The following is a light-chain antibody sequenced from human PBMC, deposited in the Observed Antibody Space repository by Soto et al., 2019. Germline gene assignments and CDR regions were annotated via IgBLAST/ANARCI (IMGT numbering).Light chain of an antibody. V-gene: IGKV1-5*03. CDR1: QSVTSW. Sequence: DIQMTQSPCTLSASVGDRVTLTCRASQSVTSWLAWYQQKPGKAPKLLIYKASSLESGVPSRFSGSGSGTEFTLTISSLQPDDFATYYCQQHNTYPLTFGQGTRLEIK. CDR3: QQHNTYPLT. CDR2: KAS. J-gene: IGKJ5*01.